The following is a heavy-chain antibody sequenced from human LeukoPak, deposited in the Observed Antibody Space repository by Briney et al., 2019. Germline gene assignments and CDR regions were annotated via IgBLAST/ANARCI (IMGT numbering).Heavy chain of an antibody. CDR1: GFRDFTFSSYE. CDR2: ISSSGSTI. D-gene: IGHD1-1*01. V-gene: IGHV3-48*03. J-gene: IGHJ6*02. CDR3: ARGASNWNFDYYGMDV. Sequence: PGGSLRLFCAVSGFRDFTFSSYEMNWVRQAPGKGLEWVSYISSSGSTIYYADSVKGRFTISRDNAKNSLYVQMNSLRAEDTAVYYCARGASNWNFDYYGMDVWGQGTTVTVPS.